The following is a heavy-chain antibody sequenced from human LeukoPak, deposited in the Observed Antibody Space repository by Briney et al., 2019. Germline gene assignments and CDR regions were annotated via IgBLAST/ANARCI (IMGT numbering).Heavy chain of an antibody. Sequence: SQTLSLTRTVSGGSISSGGYYWSWIRQHPGKGLEWIGYIYYSGSTYYNPSLKSRVTISVDTSKNQFSLKLSSVTAADTAVYYCARAHPAAPYYFDYWGQGTLVTVSS. CDR2: IYYSGST. V-gene: IGHV4-31*03. CDR1: GGSISSGGYY. J-gene: IGHJ4*02. D-gene: IGHD2-2*01. CDR3: ARAHPAAPYYFDY.